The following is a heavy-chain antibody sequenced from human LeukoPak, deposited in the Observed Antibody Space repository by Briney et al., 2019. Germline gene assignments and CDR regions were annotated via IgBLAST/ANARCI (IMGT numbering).Heavy chain of an antibody. CDR1: GYTFSSYG. Sequence: ASVKVSCKASGYTFSSYGITGVRQARGQGGEGRGWISAHYGNTKYEEKVQGRLTMNTDTSTNTAYMELRSLRPDDTAVYYCARDFFHGHCSGLTCFLLDSWGQGSLVAVSS. CDR2: ISAHYGNT. CDR3: ARDFFHGHCSGLTCFLLDS. J-gene: IGHJ4*02. D-gene: IGHD2-15*01. V-gene: IGHV1-18*01.